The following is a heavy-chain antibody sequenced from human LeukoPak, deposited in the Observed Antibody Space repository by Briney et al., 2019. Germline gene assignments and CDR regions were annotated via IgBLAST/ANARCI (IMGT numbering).Heavy chain of an antibody. CDR1: GFTLSSYE. J-gene: IGHJ6*03. V-gene: IGHV3-23*01. CDR3: ARGGYVVRGVIIPTLYYYYYMDV. CDR2: IEYSGGSA. Sequence: PGGSLRLSCTVSGFTLSSYEMSWIRQAPGKGLEWVSSIEYSGGSAYYADSVKGRFTISRDDSKNTLYLQMNSLRAEDTAVYYCARGGYVVRGVIIPTLYYYYYMDVWGKGTTVTISS. D-gene: IGHD3-10*01.